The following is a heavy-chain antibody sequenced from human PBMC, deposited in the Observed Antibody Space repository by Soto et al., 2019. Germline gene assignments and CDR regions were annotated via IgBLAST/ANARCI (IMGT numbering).Heavy chain of an antibody. CDR2: VYYSGST. CDR3: ASLNSGSYYYFDF. V-gene: IGHV4-59*01. J-gene: IGHJ4*02. CDR1: GGSISSYY. Sequence: QVQLQESGPGLVKPSETLSLTCTVSGGSISSYYWSWIRQPPGKGLEWIGYVYYSGSTNYNPSLKSRVTISVVTSNNQFSLKLSSVTAADTAVYYCASLNSGSYYYFDFWGQGTLVTVSS. D-gene: IGHD1-26*01.